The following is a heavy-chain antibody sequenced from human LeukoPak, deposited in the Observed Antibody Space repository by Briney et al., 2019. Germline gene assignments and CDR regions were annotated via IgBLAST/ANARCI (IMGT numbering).Heavy chain of an antibody. J-gene: IGHJ4*02. CDR1: GFTFSIYS. Sequence: GGSLRLSCTASGFTFSIYSMNWVRQAPGKGLEGGSSISSSSSSIYYADSLKGQLTIPRDNAKNSLYLQMNSLRAEDTAVYYCARGPSCSSVSCYTTGLFDYWGRGTLVTVSS. CDR2: ISSSSSSI. CDR3: ARGPSCSSVSCYTTGLFDY. D-gene: IGHD2-15*01. V-gene: IGHV3-21*01.